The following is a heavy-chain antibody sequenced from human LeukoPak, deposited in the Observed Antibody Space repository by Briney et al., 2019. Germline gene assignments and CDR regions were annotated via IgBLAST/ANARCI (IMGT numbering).Heavy chain of an antibody. V-gene: IGHV3-23*01. CDR2: IRAGGGTT. Sequence: GGPLRLSCVASGLTFSRQAMSWVRQAPGKGLEWVSGIRAGGGTTYYADSVKGRFTISRDNSKNTLYLQMNSLRAEDTAVYYCASLGDCYDSRPPCYWGQGNLVTVSS. D-gene: IGHD3-22*01. CDR3: ASLGDCYDSRPPCY. CDR1: GLTFSRQA. J-gene: IGHJ4*02.